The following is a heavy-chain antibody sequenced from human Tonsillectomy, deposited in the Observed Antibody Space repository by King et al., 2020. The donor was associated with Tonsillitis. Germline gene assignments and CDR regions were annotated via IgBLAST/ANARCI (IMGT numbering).Heavy chain of an antibody. D-gene: IGHD2-21*01. CDR1: GYTFTGYY. V-gene: IGHV1-2*02. Sequence: QVQLVHSGAEVKKPGASVKVSCKTSGYTFTGYYMHWVRQAPGQGLEWMGWINPNSGGTNYAQKFQGRVTMTRDTSISTAYMELSRLRSDDTAVYYCAREEIFLGNHDAFDIWGQGTMVTVSS. J-gene: IGHJ3*02. CDR2: INPNSGGT. CDR3: AREEIFLGNHDAFDI.